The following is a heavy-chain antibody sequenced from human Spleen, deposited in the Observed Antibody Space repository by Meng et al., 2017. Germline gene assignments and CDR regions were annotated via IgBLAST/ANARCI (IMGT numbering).Heavy chain of an antibody. CDR1: GYTFTGYY. CDR2: INPSGGST. CDR3: ARDGEGYFDWRYFDY. V-gene: IGHV1-46*01. D-gene: IGHD3-9*01. Sequence: ASVKVSCKASGYTFTGYYMHWVRQAPGQGLEWMGIINPSGGSTSYAQKFQGRVTMTRDTSTSTVYMELSSLRSEDTAVYYCARDGEGYFDWRYFDYWGQGTLVTVSS. J-gene: IGHJ4*02.